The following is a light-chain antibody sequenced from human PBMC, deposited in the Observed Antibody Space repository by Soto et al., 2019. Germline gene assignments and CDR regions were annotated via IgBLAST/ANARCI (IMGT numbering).Light chain of an antibody. CDR2: DVS. CDR1: SSDVGGYNY. V-gene: IGLV2-14*01. Sequence: QSALTQPASVSGSPGQSITISCTGTSSDVGGYNYVSWYQQHPGKAPKLMIYDVSNRPSGVSNRFSGSKSGNTASLTISGLQAEDEADYYCSSYTSSSTPYVFGTGTKLTLL. J-gene: IGLJ1*01. CDR3: SSYTSSSTPYV.